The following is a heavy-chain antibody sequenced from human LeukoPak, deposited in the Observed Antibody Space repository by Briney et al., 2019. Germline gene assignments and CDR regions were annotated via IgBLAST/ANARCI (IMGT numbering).Heavy chain of an antibody. CDR1: GASISGTDW. CDR2: IYHTGST. CDR3: ARVVGNTNFDS. D-gene: IGHD2-21*01. J-gene: IGHJ4*02. Sequence: SGTLSLTCAVSGASISGTDWWSWVRPPPGKGLEWIGEIYHTGSTNYNPSLESRVTISVDKSKSHFSLKVTSVTAADTAIYYCARVVGNTNFDSWGQGALVTVSS. V-gene: IGHV4-4*02.